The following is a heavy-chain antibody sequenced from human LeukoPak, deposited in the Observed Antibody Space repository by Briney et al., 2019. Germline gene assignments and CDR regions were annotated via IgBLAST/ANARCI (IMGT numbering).Heavy chain of an antibody. CDR2: IYYSGST. CDR3: ARLRGGYYGSGSPNWFDP. Sequence: PSETLSLTCAVYGGSFSSYYWSWIRQPPGKGLEWIGYIYYSGSTNYNPSLKSRVTISVDTSKNQFSLKLSSVTAADTAVYYCARLRGGYYGSGSPNWFDPWGQGTLVTVSS. J-gene: IGHJ5*02. D-gene: IGHD3-10*01. V-gene: IGHV4-59*08. CDR1: GGSFSSYY.